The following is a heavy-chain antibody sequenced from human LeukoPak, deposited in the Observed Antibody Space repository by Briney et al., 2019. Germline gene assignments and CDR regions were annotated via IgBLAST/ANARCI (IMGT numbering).Heavy chain of an antibody. CDR3: ARHRGPSLYSSGYFDY. D-gene: IGHD3-22*01. Sequence: PGGSLRLSCAASGFPFSGYAIHWVRQAPGKGLEWVAVISSDGTNKYYADSVKGRFTIPRDNSKNTLYLQMNSLRTEDTAVYYCARHRGPSLYSSGYFDYWGQGTLVTVSS. V-gene: IGHV3-30-3*01. CDR1: GFPFSGYA. CDR2: ISSDGTNK. J-gene: IGHJ4*02.